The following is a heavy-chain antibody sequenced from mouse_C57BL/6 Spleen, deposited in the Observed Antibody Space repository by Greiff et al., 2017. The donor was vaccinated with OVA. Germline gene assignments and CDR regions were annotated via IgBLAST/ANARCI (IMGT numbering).Heavy chain of an antibody. V-gene: IGHV1-7*01. CDR1: GYTFTSYW. CDR3: ERGGGGGLYAMDY. J-gene: IGHJ4*01. Sequence: QVQLQQSGAELAKPGASVKLSCKASGYTFTSYWMHWVKQRPGQGLEWIGYINPSSGYTKYNQKFKDKATLTADTSSSTAYMQLRSLTYEDSAVYYGERGGGGGLYAMDYWGQGTSVTVSS. CDR2: INPSSGYT. D-gene: IGHD3-3*01.